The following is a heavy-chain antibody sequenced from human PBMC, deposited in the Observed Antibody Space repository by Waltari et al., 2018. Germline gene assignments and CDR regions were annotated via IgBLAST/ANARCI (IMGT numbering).Heavy chain of an antibody. CDR1: GDTFSSYA. Sequence: QVQLVQSGAEVMKPGSSVMLSSKASGDTFSSYAISVVRQAPGQGLEWMGGIIPIFGTANYAQKFQGRVTITADESTSTAYMELSSLRSEDTAVYYCAREYYDSSGYYLNWFDPWGQGTLVTVSS. CDR2: IIPIFGTA. CDR3: AREYYDSSGYYLNWFDP. J-gene: IGHJ5*02. V-gene: IGHV1-69*01. D-gene: IGHD3-22*01.